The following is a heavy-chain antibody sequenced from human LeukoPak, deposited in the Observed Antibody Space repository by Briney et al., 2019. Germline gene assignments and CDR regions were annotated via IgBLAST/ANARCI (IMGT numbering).Heavy chain of an antibody. Sequence: SETLSLTCAVSGYSISSGYYGGWIRQPPGKGLEWIGSIYHSGSTYYNPSLKSRVTISVDTSKNQFSLKLSSVTAADTAVYYCARLGDYREYWGQGTLVTVSS. V-gene: IGHV4-38-2*01. CDR2: IYHSGST. CDR3: ARLGDYREY. CDR1: GYSISSGYY. D-gene: IGHD4-17*01. J-gene: IGHJ4*02.